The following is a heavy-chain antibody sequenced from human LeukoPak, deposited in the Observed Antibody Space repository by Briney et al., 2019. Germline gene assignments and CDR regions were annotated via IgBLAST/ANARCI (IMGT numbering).Heavy chain of an antibody. Sequence: GSSVKVSCKASGRTFSSYAISWVRQAPGHGLEWMGRIIPILGIANYAQKFQGRVTITADKSTSTAYMELSSLRSEDTAVYYCARGRLIVAPGVYYFEYWGQGTLVTVSS. CDR3: ARGRLIVAPGVYYFEY. CDR2: IIPILGIA. V-gene: IGHV1-69*04. D-gene: IGHD5-12*01. CDR1: GRTFSSYA. J-gene: IGHJ4*02.